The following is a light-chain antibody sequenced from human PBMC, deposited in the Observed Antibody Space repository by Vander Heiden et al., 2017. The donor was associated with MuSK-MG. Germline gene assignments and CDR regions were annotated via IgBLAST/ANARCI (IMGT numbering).Light chain of an antibody. V-gene: IGKV3-20*01. CDR1: QSVSSSY. Sequence: DIVLTQSPGTLSLSPGERATLSCRASQSVSSSYLAWYQQKPGQAPRLLIYGASSRATGIPDRFSGSGSGTDFTLTISRLEPEDFAVYYCQHEGSSPLTFGGGTKVEIK. CDR2: GAS. CDR3: QHEGSSPLT. J-gene: IGKJ4*01.